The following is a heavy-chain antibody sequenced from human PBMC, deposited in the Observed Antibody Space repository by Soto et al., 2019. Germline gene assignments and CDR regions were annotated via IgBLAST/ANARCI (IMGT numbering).Heavy chain of an antibody. CDR2: IVVGSGNT. CDR1: GFTFTSSA. D-gene: IGHD3-3*01. CDR3: AADQPYYDFWSGPSAGYYMDV. Sequence: SVKVSCKASGFTFTSSAMQWVRQARGQRLEWIGWIVVGSGNTNYAQKFQERVTITRDMSTSTAYMELSSLRSEDTAVYYCAADQPYYDFWSGPSAGYYMDVWGKGTTVTVSS. J-gene: IGHJ6*03. V-gene: IGHV1-58*02.